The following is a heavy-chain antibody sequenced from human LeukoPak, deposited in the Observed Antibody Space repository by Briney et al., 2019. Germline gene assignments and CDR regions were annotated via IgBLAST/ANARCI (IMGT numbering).Heavy chain of an antibody. V-gene: IGHV4-34*01. CDR2: INHSGST. D-gene: IGHD3-22*01. CDR1: GGSFSGYY. J-gene: IGHJ4*02. Sequence: SETLSLTCAVYGGSFSGYYWSWIRQPPGKGLEWIGEINHSGSTNYNPSLKSRVTISVDTSKNQFSLKLSSVTAADTAVYYCASFYDSSGYYYDPIFDYWGQGTLVTVSS. CDR3: ASFYDSSGYYYDPIFDY.